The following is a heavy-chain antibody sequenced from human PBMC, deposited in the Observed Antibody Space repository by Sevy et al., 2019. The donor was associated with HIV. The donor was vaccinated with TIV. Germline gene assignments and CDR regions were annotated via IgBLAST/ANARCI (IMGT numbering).Heavy chain of an antibody. CDR2: IRRKAKNYAT. CDR1: GFTFSGSD. Sequence: GGSLRLSCAASGFTFSGSDMHWVRQASGKGLEWVGRIRRKAKNYATAYAASVKGRFTITRDDSKNTAYLKMNSLKTEDTAVYFCTPAGYGFDYWGQGTLVTVSS. CDR3: TPAGYGFDY. D-gene: IGHD5-18*01. J-gene: IGHJ4*02. V-gene: IGHV3-73*01.